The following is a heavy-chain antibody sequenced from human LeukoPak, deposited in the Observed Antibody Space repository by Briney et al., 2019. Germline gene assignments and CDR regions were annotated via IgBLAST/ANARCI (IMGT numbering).Heavy chain of an antibody. Sequence: GGSLRLSCTASGFTLISSTMNWVRQAPGKGLEWVSSINPDSAYIYYADSVKGRLTISRDNARNPLYLQMNSLRADDTAVYYCTRGSFGNYDYWGQGNLVTVSS. CDR3: TRGSFGNYDY. J-gene: IGHJ4*02. CDR1: GFTLISST. CDR2: INPDSAYI. V-gene: IGHV3-21*01. D-gene: IGHD4-11*01.